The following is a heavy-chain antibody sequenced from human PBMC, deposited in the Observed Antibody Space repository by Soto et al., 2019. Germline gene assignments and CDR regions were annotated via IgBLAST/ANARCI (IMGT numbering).Heavy chain of an antibody. J-gene: IGHJ4*02. CDR2: ITGSGGNT. D-gene: IGHD2-15*01. V-gene: IGHV3-23*01. CDR1: GFSFSSYA. Sequence: GGSLRLSCAASGFSFSSYAMNWVRQAPGKGLDWVSTITGSGGNTFYADSVKGRFTISRDNSDNTLYLQMTSLRAEDTAVYFCAKDRQNVAATYFDYWGQGTLVTVSS. CDR3: AKDRQNVAATYFDY.